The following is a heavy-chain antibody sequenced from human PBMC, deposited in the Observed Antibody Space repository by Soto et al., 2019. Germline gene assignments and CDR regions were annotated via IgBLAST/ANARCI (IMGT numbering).Heavy chain of an antibody. J-gene: IGHJ6*02. D-gene: IGHD3-16*02. CDR2: TYYRSKWYN. CDR3: ARDPVMITFGGVIATWGMDV. V-gene: IGHV6-1*01. Sequence: PSPTLSLTCAISGDSVSSNSAAWNWIRQSPSRGLEWLGRTYYRSKWYNDYAVSVKSRITINPDTSKNQFSLQLNSVTPEDTAVYYCARDPVMITFGGVIATWGMDVGGPGTTVTVSS. CDR1: GDSVSSNSAA.